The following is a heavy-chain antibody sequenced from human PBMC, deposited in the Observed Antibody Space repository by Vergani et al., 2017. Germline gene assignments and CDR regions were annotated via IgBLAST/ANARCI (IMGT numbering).Heavy chain of an antibody. V-gene: IGHV3-53*04. D-gene: IGHD3-10*01. J-gene: IGHJ4*02. Sequence: LQLQESGPGLVKPSETLSLTCTVSGGSISSSSYYWGWIRQPPGKGLEWVSVIYSGGSTYYADSVKGRFTISRHNSKNTLYLQMNSLRAEDTAVYYCYYGYGDYWGQGTLVTVSS. CDR2: IYSGGST. CDR1: GGSISSSSYY. CDR3: YYGYGDY.